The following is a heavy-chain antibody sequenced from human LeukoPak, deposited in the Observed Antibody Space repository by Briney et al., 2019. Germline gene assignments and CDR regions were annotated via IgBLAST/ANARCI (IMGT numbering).Heavy chain of an antibody. CDR1: GFTFSSYE. D-gene: IGHD6-13*01. V-gene: IGHV3-48*03. CDR2: ISSSGSTI. Sequence: QAGGSLSLSCAASGFTFSSYEMNWVRQAPGKGLEGVSYISSSGSTIYYADSVKGRFTISRDNAKNSLYLQMNSLRAEDTAVYYCAREAAADPYYFDYWGQGTLVTVSS. J-gene: IGHJ4*02. CDR3: AREAAADPYYFDY.